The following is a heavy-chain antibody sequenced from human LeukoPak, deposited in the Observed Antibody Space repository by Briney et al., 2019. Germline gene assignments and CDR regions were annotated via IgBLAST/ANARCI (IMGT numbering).Heavy chain of an antibody. V-gene: IGHV3-7*01. CDR3: VRGGTYWTVS. CDR1: RFVFSASY. Sequence: PGGSLSLSCAASRFVFSASYMSWVRKAPGKGLEWVATIKPDGSEKYHVDSVSGRFTISRDNTNDSLFLQMNSLRVDDTAVYYCVRGGTYWTVSWGQGTLVNVS. J-gene: IGHJ5*01. CDR2: IKPDGSEK.